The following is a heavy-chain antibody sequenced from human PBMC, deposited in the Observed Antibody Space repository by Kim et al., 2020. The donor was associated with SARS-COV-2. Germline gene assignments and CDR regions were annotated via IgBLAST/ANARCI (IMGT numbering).Heavy chain of an antibody. Sequence: SETLSLTCTVSGGSISSYYWSWIRQPPGKGLEWIGYIYYSGSTNYNPSLKSRVTISVDTSKNQFSLKLSSVTAADTAVYYCATTANCSGGSCYSDWGQGTLVTVSS. CDR3: ATTANCSGGSCYSD. D-gene: IGHD2-15*01. J-gene: IGHJ4*02. CDR2: IYYSGST. CDR1: GGSISSYY. V-gene: IGHV4-59*08.